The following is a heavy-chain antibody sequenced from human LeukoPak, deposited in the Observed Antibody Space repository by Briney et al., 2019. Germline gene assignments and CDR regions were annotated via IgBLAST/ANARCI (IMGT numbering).Heavy chain of an antibody. J-gene: IGHJ4*02. CDR2: IYYSGST. CDR1: GGSISSNTYY. Sequence: MSSETLSLTCTVSGGSISSNTYYWGWIRQPPGKGLEWIGSIYYSGSTYYNPSLKSRVTISVDTSKNQFSLKLSSVTAADTAVYHCARDYQGGYGDKTVDYWGQGTLVTVSS. CDR3: ARDYQGGYGDKTVDY. D-gene: IGHD5-18*01. V-gene: IGHV4-39*07.